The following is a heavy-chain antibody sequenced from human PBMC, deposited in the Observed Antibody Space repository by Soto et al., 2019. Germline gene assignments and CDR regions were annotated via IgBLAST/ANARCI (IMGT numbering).Heavy chain of an antibody. CDR1: GG. V-gene: IGHV1-69*01. Sequence: QVQLVQSGAEVKKPGSSVRVSCKASGGINWVRQGPGHGLEWMGGFMPLFGTADYAQRFQGRVTITADELTTTSYMELRSLRSEDTAVYYCAKRAYCGGDCFAFDVWGQGTSVTVSS. D-gene: IGHD2-21*02. J-gene: IGHJ3*01. CDR3: AKRAYCGGDCFAFDV. CDR2: FMPLFGTA.